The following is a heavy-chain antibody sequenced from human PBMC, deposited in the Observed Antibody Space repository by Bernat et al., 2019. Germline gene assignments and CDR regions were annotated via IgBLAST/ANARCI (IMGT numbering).Heavy chain of an antibody. CDR2: IKQDGSEK. CDR1: GFTFSSYW. CDR3: ARDRGGRYCSSTRCPYYYGMDV. J-gene: IGHJ6*02. V-gene: IGHV3-7*03. D-gene: IGHD2-2*01. Sequence: EVQLVESGGGLVQPGGSLRLSCAASGFTFSSYWMSWVRQAPGKGLEWVANIKQDGSEKYYVDSVKGRFTISRDNAKNSLYLQMNSLRAGDTAVYYWARDRGGRYCSSTRCPYYYGMDVWGQGTTVTVSS.